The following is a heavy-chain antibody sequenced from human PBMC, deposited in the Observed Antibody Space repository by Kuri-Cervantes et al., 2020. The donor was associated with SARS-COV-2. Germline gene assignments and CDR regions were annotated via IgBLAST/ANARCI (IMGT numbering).Heavy chain of an antibody. V-gene: IGHV1-46*01. D-gene: IGHD1-26*01. CDR2: INPSGGST. CDR1: GYTFTSYG. CDR3: ARGEGAAPDLDAFDI. J-gene: IGHJ3*02. Sequence: ASVKVSCKASGYTFTSYGISWVRQAPGQGLEWMGIINPSGGSTSYAQKFQGRVTMTRDTSTSTVYMELSSLRSEDTAVYYCARGEGAAPDLDAFDIWGQGTVVTVSS.